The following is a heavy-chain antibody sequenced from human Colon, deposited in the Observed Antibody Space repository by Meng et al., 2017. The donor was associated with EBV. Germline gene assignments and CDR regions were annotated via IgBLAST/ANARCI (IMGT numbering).Heavy chain of an antibody. V-gene: IGHV4-30-2*01. CDR2: IYHSGST. CDR1: GDSVTNGGYS. CDR3: ARVGQWLPIDY. D-gene: IGHD6-19*01. Sequence: QLQLQESGPGLVKPSQTLSLTCVVSGDSVTNGGYSWSWIRQPPGKGLEWIGYIYHSGSTKYNPSLKSRVTISVDTSKNQFSLNLSSVTAADTAVYYCARVGQWLPIDYWGQGTLVTVSS. J-gene: IGHJ4*02.